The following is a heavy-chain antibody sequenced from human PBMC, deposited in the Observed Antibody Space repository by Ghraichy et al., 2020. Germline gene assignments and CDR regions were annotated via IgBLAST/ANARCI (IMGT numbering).Heavy chain of an antibody. D-gene: IGHD1-26*01. CDR1: GFTFSDYS. CDR3: AKDSSKWEPLSLFDF. V-gene: IGHV3-30*18. CDR2: ISSDGTNK. Sequence: GGSLRLSCAASGFTFSDYSMHWVRQAPGKGLDWVAVISSDGTNKYYSDSVKGRFIISRDDSTDTLSLQMNSLNPEDTAVYFCAKDSSKWEPLSLFDFWCQGTLVTVSS. J-gene: IGHJ4*02.